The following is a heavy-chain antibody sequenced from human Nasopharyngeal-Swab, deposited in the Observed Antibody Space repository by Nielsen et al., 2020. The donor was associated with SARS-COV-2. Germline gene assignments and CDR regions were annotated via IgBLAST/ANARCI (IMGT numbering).Heavy chain of an antibody. CDR1: GFTFKTYA. CDR3: AKGTWNYPHYFDS. CDR2: IAASGSIT. D-gene: IGHD1-7*01. Sequence: SLKISCAASGFTFKTYAMTWVRQAPGKGLEWVSAIAASGSITYYVDSVKGRFTISRDNSNTALNLQMHSLRAEDTAVYYWAKGTWNYPHYFDSWGQGTLVTVSS. J-gene: IGHJ4*02. V-gene: IGHV3-23*01.